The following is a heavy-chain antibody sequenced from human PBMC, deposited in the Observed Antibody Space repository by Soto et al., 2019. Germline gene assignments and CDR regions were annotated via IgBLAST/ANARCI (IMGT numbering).Heavy chain of an antibody. CDR2: INHSGST. Sequence: QVQLQQWGAGLLKPSETLSLTCAVYGGSFSGYYWSWIRQPPGKGLEWIGEINHSGSTNYNPSLKSRVTTSVDTSQNQFSLKLSSVTAADTAVYYCARGRIAAAGPPFDYWGQGTLVTVSS. CDR1: GGSFSGYY. V-gene: IGHV4-34*01. J-gene: IGHJ4*02. D-gene: IGHD6-13*01. CDR3: ARGRIAAAGPPFDY.